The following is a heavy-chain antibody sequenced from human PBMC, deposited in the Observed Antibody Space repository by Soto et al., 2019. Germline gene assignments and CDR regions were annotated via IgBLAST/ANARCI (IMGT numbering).Heavy chain of an antibody. Sequence: QVQLVQSGAEVKKPGASVKVSCKASGYMFSTYDINWVRQAPGQGLEWMGWLNPNSGNTGYAQKFQGRVTMTRNTSGNTAYMELTSLGSEDTAVYYCARDHRYNWNDEGWFDPWGQGTLVTFSS. CDR1: GYMFSTYD. V-gene: IGHV1-8*01. J-gene: IGHJ5*02. CDR3: ARDHRYNWNDEGWFDP. CDR2: LNPNSGNT. D-gene: IGHD1-20*01.